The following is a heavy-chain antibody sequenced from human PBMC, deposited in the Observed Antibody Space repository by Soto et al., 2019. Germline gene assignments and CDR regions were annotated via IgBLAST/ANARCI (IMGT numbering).Heavy chain of an antibody. CDR3: ARGNYDILTGYYPANWFDP. D-gene: IGHD3-9*01. J-gene: IGHJ5*02. Sequence: SETLSLTCTVSGGSISSYYWSWIRQPPGKGLEWIGYIYYSGSTNYNPSLKSRVTISVDTSKNQFSLKLSSVTAADTAVYYCARGNYDILTGYYPANWFDPWGQGTLVTVSS. V-gene: IGHV4-59*01. CDR1: GGSISSYY. CDR2: IYYSGST.